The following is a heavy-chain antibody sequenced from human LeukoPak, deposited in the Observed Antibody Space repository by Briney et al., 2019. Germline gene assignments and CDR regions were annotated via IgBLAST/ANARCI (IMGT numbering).Heavy chain of an antibody. J-gene: IGHJ4*02. CDR2: IYPGDSDT. Sequence: GESPKISCKGSGYSFINYWIGWVRQMPGKGLEWMGIIYPGDSDTRYNPSFQGQVTISADKSIDTAYLQWSSLRASDTATYYCARRYDNTGYYVYWGQGTPVTVSS. CDR3: ARRYDNTGYYVY. D-gene: IGHD3-22*01. V-gene: IGHV5-51*01. CDR1: GYSFINYW.